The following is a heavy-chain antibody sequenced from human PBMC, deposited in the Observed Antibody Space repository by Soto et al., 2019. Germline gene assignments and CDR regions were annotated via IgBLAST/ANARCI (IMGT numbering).Heavy chain of an antibody. V-gene: IGHV3-30*18. D-gene: IGHD2-15*01. Sequence: QVQLVESEGGVVQPGRSLRLSCAASGFIFSSYGMHWVRQAPGKGLEWVAVISYEGSHTYYADSVKGRCTITRDNSKNTLYLQMNSLRPEDTAVYYCAKEVHCGGGSCSWSEGFDYWGQGTLLTVSS. J-gene: IGHJ4*02. CDR3: AKEVHCGGGSCSWSEGFDY. CDR2: ISYEGSHT. CDR1: GFIFSSYG.